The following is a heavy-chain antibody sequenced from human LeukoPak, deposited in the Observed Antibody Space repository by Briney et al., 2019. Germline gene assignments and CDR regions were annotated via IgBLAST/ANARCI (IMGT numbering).Heavy chain of an antibody. CDR2: IYYSGTT. CDR1: GGSISNSDYY. Sequence: SETLSLTCSVSGGSISNSDYYWAWIRQSPGKGREWIASIYYSGTTYYNPSLNSRVTISVDTSKNHFSLRLRSVTAADTAVYYCARNQLLNRWCHPWGQGTLVTVSS. V-gene: IGHV4-39*02. CDR3: ARNQLLNRWCHP. J-gene: IGHJ5*02. D-gene: IGHD2-2*01.